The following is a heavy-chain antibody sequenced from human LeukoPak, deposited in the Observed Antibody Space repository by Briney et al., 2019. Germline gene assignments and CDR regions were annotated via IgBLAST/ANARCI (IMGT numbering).Heavy chain of an antibody. V-gene: IGHV3-53*01. Sequence: GGSLRLSCAASGFTVSSNYMNWGRQAPGKGLEWVSVIYTGGSTYYADSVKGRFTISRDNSKNTLYLQMNSLRAEDTAVYYCAKEDYYDSRGGPDYWGQGTLVTVSS. CDR1: GFTVSSNY. D-gene: IGHD3-22*01. CDR2: IYTGGST. CDR3: AKEDYYDSRGGPDY. J-gene: IGHJ4*02.